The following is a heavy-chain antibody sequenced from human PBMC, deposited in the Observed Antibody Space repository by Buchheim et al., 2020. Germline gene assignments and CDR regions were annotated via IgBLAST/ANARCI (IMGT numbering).Heavy chain of an antibody. Sequence: QVQLVQSGGGVVQPGRSLRLSCAASGLTFNTNAMHWVRQAPGKGLEWVAAISFDGNNKFYEDSVKGRFTISRDNSEHMTYLQMNSLRAENTAVYYCARDRYGNYGMDVWGQGTT. CDR1: GLTFNTNA. CDR2: ISFDGNNK. V-gene: IGHV3-30*03. CDR3: ARDRYGNYGMDV. J-gene: IGHJ6*02. D-gene: IGHD4-17*01.